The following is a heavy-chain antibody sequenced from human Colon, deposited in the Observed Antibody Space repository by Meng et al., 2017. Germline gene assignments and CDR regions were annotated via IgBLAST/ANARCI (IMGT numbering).Heavy chain of an antibody. Sequence: GESLNISCASSGFTFSSYAMHWVRQAPGKCLEWVAVISYDGSNKYYADSVKCRFTISRDNSKNTLYLQMNSLRAEDTAVYYCARALNRDVYKYPDFDYWGQGTLVTVSS. J-gene: IGHJ4*02. CDR3: ARALNRDVYKYPDFDY. V-gene: IGHV3-30*04. CDR1: GFTFSSYA. CDR2: ISYDGSNK. D-gene: IGHD5-24*01.